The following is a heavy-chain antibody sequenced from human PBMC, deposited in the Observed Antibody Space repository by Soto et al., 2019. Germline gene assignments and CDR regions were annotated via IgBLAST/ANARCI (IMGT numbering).Heavy chain of an antibody. V-gene: IGHV3-74*01. Sequence: EVQLVESGGGLVQPGGSLRLSCAASGFNYSVYWMHCVRQDPGKGLVWVSRIDSDGSTTSYADTVKGRVTISRDKAKSTLDPQMNSLITDVNAVYYCARPGYSNCVTGVDVWGHWTMVTVSS. D-gene: IGHD4-4*01. CDR1: GFNYSVYW. CDR2: IDSDGSTT. J-gene: IGHJ6*02. CDR3: ARPGYSNCVTGVDV.